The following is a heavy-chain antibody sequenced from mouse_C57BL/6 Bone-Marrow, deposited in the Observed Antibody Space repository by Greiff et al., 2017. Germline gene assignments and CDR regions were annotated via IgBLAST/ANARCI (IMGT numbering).Heavy chain of an antibody. Sequence: VQRVESGPELVKPGASVKISCKASGYAFSSSWMNWVKQRPGKGLEWIGRIYPGDGDTNYNGKFKGKATLTADKSSSTAYMQLSSLTSEDSAVYFCARWLITTVRKFAYWGQGTLVTVSA. CDR1: GYAFSSSW. D-gene: IGHD1-1*01. J-gene: IGHJ3*01. CDR2: IYPGDGDT. CDR3: ARWLITTVRKFAY. V-gene: IGHV1-82*01.